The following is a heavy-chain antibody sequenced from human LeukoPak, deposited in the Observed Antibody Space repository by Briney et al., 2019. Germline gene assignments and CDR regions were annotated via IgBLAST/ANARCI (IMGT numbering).Heavy chain of an antibody. D-gene: IGHD2-2*01. J-gene: IGHJ4*02. V-gene: IGHV3-30-3*01. Sequence: GGSLRLSCAASGFTFSTYTMHWVRQAPGKGLAWVAVISNDGSNKYYADFVKGRFTISRDNSKNTLYLQMNSLRAEDTAVYYCARGGYCSSTSCYYLGPNDYWGQGTLVTVSS. CDR2: ISNDGSNK. CDR1: GFTFSTYT. CDR3: ARGGYCSSTSCYYLGPNDY.